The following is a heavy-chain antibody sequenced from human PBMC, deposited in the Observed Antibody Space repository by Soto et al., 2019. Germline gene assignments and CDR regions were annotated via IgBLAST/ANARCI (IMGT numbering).Heavy chain of an antibody. J-gene: IGHJ6*02. CDR2: IIPIFGTA. CDR1: GGTFSSYA. D-gene: IGHD3-3*01. Sequence: QVQLVQSGAEVKKPGSSVKVSCKASGGTFSSYAISWVRQAPGQGLEWRGGIIPIFGTANYAQKFQGRVTITADKSTSTASMELSSLRSEDTAVYYCARGFDFWSGYTRHGMDVWGQGTTVTVSS. CDR3: ARGFDFWSGYTRHGMDV. V-gene: IGHV1-69*06.